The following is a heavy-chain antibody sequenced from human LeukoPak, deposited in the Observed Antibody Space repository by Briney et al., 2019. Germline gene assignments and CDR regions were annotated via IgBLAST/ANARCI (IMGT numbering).Heavy chain of an antibody. D-gene: IGHD3-16*01. J-gene: IGHJ3*02. Sequence: SETLSLTCTVSGGSISSYYWSWIRQPPGKGVEWIGYIYYSGSTNYNPSLKSRVTISVDTSKNQFSLKLSSVTAADTAVYYCARVMTTGKAFGIWGQGTMVTVSS. CDR1: GGSISSYY. CDR3: ARVMTTGKAFGI. CDR2: IYYSGST. V-gene: IGHV4-59*13.